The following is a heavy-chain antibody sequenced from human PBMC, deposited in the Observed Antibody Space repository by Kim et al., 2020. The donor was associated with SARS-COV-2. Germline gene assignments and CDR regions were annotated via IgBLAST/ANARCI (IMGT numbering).Heavy chain of an antibody. CDR3: ALRVAVAAYNWFDP. CDR2: IYHSGST. J-gene: IGHJ5*02. V-gene: IGHV4-30-2*01. D-gene: IGHD6-19*01. CDR1: GGSISSGGYS. Sequence: SETLSLTCAVSGGSISSGGYSWSWIRQPPGKGLEWIGYIYHSGSTYYNPSLKSRVTISVDRSKNQFSLKLSSVTAADTAVYYCALRVAVAAYNWFDPWGQGTLVTVSS.